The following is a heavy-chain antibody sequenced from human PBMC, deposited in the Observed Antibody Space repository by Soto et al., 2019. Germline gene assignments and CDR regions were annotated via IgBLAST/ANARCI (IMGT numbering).Heavy chain of an antibody. Sequence: QVQLQESGPGVVKPSQTLSLTCTVSGGFINSGDYYWSWIRQPPGKGLEWIAYIYYSGIIYYNPSXKRRVTMSRXTXXXQXXLKLDSVTAADTAVYYCAREVGEVDYSSSSDAFDIWGQGTMVTVSS. J-gene: IGHJ3*02. CDR3: AREVGEVDYSSSSDAFDI. CDR2: IYYSGII. V-gene: IGHV4-30-4*01. CDR1: GGFINSGDYY. D-gene: IGHD6-6*01.